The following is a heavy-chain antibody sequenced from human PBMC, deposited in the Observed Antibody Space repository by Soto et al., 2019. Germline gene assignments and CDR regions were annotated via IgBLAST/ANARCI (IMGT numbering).Heavy chain of an antibody. Sequence: PGGSLRLSCAASGFTFTSYAMSWVRQAPGKGLEWVSAIAGSGGSTYYADSVRGRFTISRDQSKNTLYLQMNSLRAEDTAVYFCAKRGYYDSSGSYAPFDYWGQGTLVTVS. D-gene: IGHD3-22*01. V-gene: IGHV3-23*01. CDR3: AKRGYYDSSGSYAPFDY. J-gene: IGHJ4*02. CDR1: GFTFTSYA. CDR2: IAGSGGST.